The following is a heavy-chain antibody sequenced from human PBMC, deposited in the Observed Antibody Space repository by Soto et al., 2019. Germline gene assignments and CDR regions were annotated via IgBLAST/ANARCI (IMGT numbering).Heavy chain of an antibody. CDR2: INSDGSTT. D-gene: IGHD6-19*01. J-gene: IGHJ4*02. V-gene: IGHV3-74*01. CDR3: ASSSSWSFEY. CDR1: GFTLSNHR. Sequence: EVQLVESGGGLVQPGGSLRLACAASGFTLSNHRMHWVRQAPGKGLVWVSDINSDGSTTNYADSVKGRFTISRDNAKNTLSLQMNSLRGEDTAVYYCASSSSWSFEYWGQGALVTVSS.